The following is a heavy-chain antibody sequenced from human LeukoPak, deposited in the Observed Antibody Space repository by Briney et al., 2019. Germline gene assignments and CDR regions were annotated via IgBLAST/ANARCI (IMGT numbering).Heavy chain of an antibody. D-gene: IGHD5-18*01. Sequence: ASVKVSCKASGYTFTSYAMNWVRQAPGQGLEWMGWINTNTGNPTYAQGFTGRFVLSLDTSVSTAYLQISSLRAEDTAVYYCARAFQLWPPALVGYWGQGTLVTVSS. CDR2: INTNTGNP. V-gene: IGHV7-4-1*02. CDR3: ARAFQLWPPALVGY. J-gene: IGHJ4*02. CDR1: GYTFTSYA.